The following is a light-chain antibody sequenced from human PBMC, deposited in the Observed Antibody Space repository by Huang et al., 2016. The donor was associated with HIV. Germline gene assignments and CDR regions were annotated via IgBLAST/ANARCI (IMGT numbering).Light chain of an antibody. J-gene: IGKJ1*01. Sequence: AIQMTQSPASLSASVGDRVAITCRASQGIRNDLGWYQQRLGKAPKLLVSATSHLQSGVPSRFSGSGSGTHFTLTISSLQPKDFATYYCLQTYTYPWTFGQGTKVEI. CDR3: LQTYTYPWT. V-gene: IGKV1-6*01. CDR1: QGIRND. CDR2: ATS.